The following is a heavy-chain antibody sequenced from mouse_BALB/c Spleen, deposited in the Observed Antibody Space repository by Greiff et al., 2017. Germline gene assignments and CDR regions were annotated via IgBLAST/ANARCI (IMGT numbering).Heavy chain of an antibody. CDR3: ARGSPFAY. V-gene: IGHV3-6*02. CDR1: GYSITSGYY. Sequence: ESGPGLVKPSQSLSLTCSVTGYSITSGYYWNWIRQFPGNKLEWMGYISYDGSNNYNPSLKNRISITRDTSKNQFFLKLNSVTTEDTATYYCARGSPFAYLGQGTLVTVSA. CDR2: ISYDGSN. J-gene: IGHJ3*01.